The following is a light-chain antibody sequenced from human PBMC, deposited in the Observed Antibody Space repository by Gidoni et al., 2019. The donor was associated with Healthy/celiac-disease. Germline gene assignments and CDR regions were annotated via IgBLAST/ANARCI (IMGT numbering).Light chain of an antibody. V-gene: IGKV1-5*03. CDR3: QQYNSYWT. CDR2: KAA. J-gene: IGKJ1*01. CDR1: QSISSW. Sequence: DIQMTQSPYTLSACVGDRVTITCRASQSISSWLAWYQQKPGKAPKLLIYKAASVESGVPSRFSGSGSGTEFTLTISSLQADEVATYYGQQYNSYWTFGQGTKVEIK.